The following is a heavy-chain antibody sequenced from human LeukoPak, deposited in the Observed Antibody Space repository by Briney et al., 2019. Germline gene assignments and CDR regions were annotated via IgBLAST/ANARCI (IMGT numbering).Heavy chain of an antibody. Sequence: SETLSLTCSVSGGSITSYYWSWIRQPPGKGLEWIGDISYSGNTKYNPTLKSGATISADTSKSQFSLTLTSLTAADTAVYYCAREARGRNGYYYNYWGPGTLVTVSS. D-gene: IGHD3-22*01. CDR2: ISYSGNT. CDR3: AREARGRNGYYYNY. CDR1: GGSITSYY. J-gene: IGHJ4*02. V-gene: IGHV4-59*01.